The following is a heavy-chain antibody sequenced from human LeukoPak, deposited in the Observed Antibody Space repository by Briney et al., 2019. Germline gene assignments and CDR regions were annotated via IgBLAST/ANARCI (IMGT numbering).Heavy chain of an antibody. J-gene: IGHJ4*02. CDR3: AREGRPYRAHEY. D-gene: IGHD6-6*01. V-gene: IGHV4-59*12. CDR2: IYYTGSA. CDR1: GGSITGSY. Sequence: SETLSLTCTVSGGSITGSYWSWIRQPPGKGLEWIGYIYYTGSANYNPSLESRVTMSVDMSENHISLKLTSVTAADTAVYYCAREGRPYRAHEYSGQGTLVTVSS.